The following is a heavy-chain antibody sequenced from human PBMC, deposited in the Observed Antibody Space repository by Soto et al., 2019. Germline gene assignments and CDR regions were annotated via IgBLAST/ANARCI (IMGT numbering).Heavy chain of an antibody. CDR3: ARGPTDYYDNSANYFLDY. D-gene: IGHD3-22*01. CDR1: GYTFITYG. V-gene: IGHV1-18*01. CDR2: ISTYNGNT. J-gene: IGHJ4*02. Sequence: QVQLVQSGAEVKKPGASVKVSCKASGYTFITYGVSWVRQAPGQGLDWLGWISTYNGNTRYAERLQGRVTMTTDTTTNTAYMELRNLRSADTAVYSCARGPTDYYDNSANYFLDYWGQGTLVTVSS.